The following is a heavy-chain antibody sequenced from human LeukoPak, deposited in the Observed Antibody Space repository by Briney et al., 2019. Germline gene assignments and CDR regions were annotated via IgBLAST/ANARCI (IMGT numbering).Heavy chain of an antibody. Sequence: GGSLRLSCAASGFTFSSYWMSWVRQAPGKGLEWVANIKQDGSEKYYVDSVKGRFTISRDNAKNSLYLQMNSLRAEDTAVYCCARDRSSSWGDYYYGMDVWGKGTTVTVSS. CDR3: ARDRSSSWGDYYYGMDV. D-gene: IGHD6-13*01. CDR1: GFTFSSYW. CDR2: IKQDGSEK. V-gene: IGHV3-7*03. J-gene: IGHJ6*04.